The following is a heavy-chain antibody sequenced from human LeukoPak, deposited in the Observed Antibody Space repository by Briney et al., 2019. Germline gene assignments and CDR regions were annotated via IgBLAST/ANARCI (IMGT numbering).Heavy chain of an antibody. CDR2: IYSGGST. CDR1: GFTVSSNY. V-gene: IGHV3-66*01. Sequence: GGSLRLSCAASGFTVSSNYMSWVCQAPGKGLEWVSVIYSGGSTYYADSVKGRFTISRDNSKNTLYLQMNSLRAEDTAVYYCARAHIVVATTEYYFDYWGQGTLVTVSS. D-gene: IGHD2-21*01. J-gene: IGHJ4*02. CDR3: ARAHIVVATTEYYFDY.